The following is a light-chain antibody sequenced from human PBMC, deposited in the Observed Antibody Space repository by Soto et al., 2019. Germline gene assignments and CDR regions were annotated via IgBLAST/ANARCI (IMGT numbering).Light chain of an antibody. J-gene: IGLJ1*01. CDR3: SSYTSSSTLDV. Sequence: QSALTQPASVSGSPGQSITISCTGTSSDVGGYKYVSWYQQHPGKAPKFLIYEVSNRPSGVSSRFSGSKSGNTASLTISGLQAEDEADYYCSSYTSSSTLDVFGTGTKVTVL. V-gene: IGLV2-14*01. CDR1: SSDVGGYKY. CDR2: EVS.